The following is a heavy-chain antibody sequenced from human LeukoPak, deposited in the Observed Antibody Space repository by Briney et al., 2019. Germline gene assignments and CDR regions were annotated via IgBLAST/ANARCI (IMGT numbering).Heavy chain of an antibody. Sequence: GGSLRLSCVASGFTFSIYYMSWVRQAPGKGLEWVAYIKDGGSEKYYADSVMGRFTISRDNAKNSLSLQMNSLRADDTAVYYCARDEHQYYSESSGRFDYWGQGTLVTVSS. V-gene: IGHV3-7*04. CDR2: IKDGGSEK. CDR3: ARDEHQYYSESSGRFDY. D-gene: IGHD3-22*01. CDR1: GFTFSIYY. J-gene: IGHJ4*02.